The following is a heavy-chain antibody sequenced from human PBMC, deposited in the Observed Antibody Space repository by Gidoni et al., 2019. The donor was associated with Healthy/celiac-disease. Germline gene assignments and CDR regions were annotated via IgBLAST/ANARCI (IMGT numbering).Heavy chain of an antibody. Sequence: QVQLVESGGGVVQPGRSLRLSCAVSGFTFSSYGMHWVRQAPGKGLEWVAVIWYDGSNKYYADSVKGRFTISRDNSKNTLYLQMNSLRAEDTAVYYCASSYSSSWPIDYWGQGTLVTVSS. J-gene: IGHJ4*02. CDR3: ASSYSSSWPIDY. CDR2: IWYDGSNK. V-gene: IGHV3-33*01. CDR1: GFTFSSYG. D-gene: IGHD6-13*01.